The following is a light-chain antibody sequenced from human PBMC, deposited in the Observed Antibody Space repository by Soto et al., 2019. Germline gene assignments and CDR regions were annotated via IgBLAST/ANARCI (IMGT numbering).Light chain of an antibody. CDR3: QQSYSTPRT. CDR1: QSISSY. Sequence: DTQMTQSPSSRSASVGDRVTITCRASQSISSYLNWYQPKPGKAPKLLIYAASSLQSGVPSRFSGSGSGTDFTLTISSLQPEDFATYYCQQSYSTPRTFGQGTKVEIK. CDR2: AAS. V-gene: IGKV1-39*01. J-gene: IGKJ1*01.